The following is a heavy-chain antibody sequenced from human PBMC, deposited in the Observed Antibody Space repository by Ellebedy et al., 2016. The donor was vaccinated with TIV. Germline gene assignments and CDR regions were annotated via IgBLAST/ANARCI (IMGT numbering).Heavy chain of an antibody. CDR1: GYTFTGYY. V-gene: IGHV1-2*02. Sequence: ASVKVSCXTSGYTFTGYYIHWVRQAPGQGLEWMGWINPKSGGTNYAQQFQGRVAMTRDMSINTAYMELSNLRSNDTAVYYCTRDRPQGNDGFDVWGQGTMVTVSS. D-gene: IGHD6-6*01. J-gene: IGHJ3*01. CDR2: INPKSGGT. CDR3: TRDRPQGNDGFDV.